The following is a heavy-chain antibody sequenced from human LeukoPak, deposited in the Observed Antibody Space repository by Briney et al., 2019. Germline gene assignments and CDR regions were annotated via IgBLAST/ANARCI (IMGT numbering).Heavy chain of an antibody. CDR2: IYYSGST. CDR1: GGSVSSGGYC. J-gene: IGHJ4*02. V-gene: IGHV4-61*08. CDR3: ARFSSVDYFDY. D-gene: IGHD3-22*01. Sequence: SETLSLTCTVSGGSVSSGGYCWSWIRQPPGKGLEWIGFIYYSGSTNYNPSLKSRVTISVDTSKNQFSLKLNSVTAADTAVYYCARFSSVDYFDYWGQGTLVTVSS.